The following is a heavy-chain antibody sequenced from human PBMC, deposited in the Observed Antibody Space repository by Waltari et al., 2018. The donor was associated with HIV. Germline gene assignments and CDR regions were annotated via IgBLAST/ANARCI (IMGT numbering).Heavy chain of an antibody. Sequence: QVQLQQWGAGLLKPSETLSLTCAVYGGSFSGYYWSWIRQPPGKGLEWIGEINHSGSTNYNPSLKSRVTISVDTSKNQFSLKLSSVTAADTAVYYCARFGVEMATIGDYWGQGTLVTVSS. J-gene: IGHJ4*02. CDR1: GGSFSGYY. D-gene: IGHD5-12*01. CDR3: ARFGVEMATIGDY. V-gene: IGHV4-34*01. CDR2: INHSGST.